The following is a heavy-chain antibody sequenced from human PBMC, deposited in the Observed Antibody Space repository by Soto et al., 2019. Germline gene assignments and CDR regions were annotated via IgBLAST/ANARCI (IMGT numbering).Heavy chain of an antibody. J-gene: IGHJ4*02. V-gene: IGHV4-39*01. Sequence: SETLSLTCTVSGGSISSSSYYWNWIRQPPGKGLEWIGRVYYSGGTHYSPSLKSRVTIFVDTSKKQFSLKLNSVTAADTAVYYCATLLMSSGYYFDSWGQGALVTVSS. CDR3: ATLLMSSGYYFDS. CDR2: VYYSGGT. D-gene: IGHD3-22*01. CDR1: GGSISSSSYY.